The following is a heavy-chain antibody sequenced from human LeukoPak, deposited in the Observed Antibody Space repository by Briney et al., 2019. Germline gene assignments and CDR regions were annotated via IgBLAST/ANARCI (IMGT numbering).Heavy chain of an antibody. D-gene: IGHD6-13*01. J-gene: IGHJ4*02. CDR3: AACITTLGTLDY. CDR1: GFTFSSYS. CDR2: ISSSSGSI. V-gene: IGHV3-48*02. Sequence: GGSLRLSCAASGFTFSSYSMNCVRQAPGKGLEWVSYISSSSGSIYYADSVKGRFTISRDNAKNSLYLQMNSLRDEDTAVYYCAACITTLGTLDYWGQGTLVTVSS.